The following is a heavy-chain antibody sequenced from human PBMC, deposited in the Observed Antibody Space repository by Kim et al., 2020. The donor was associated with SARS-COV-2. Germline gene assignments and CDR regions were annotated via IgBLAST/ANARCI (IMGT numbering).Heavy chain of an antibody. Sequence: GGSLRLSCAASGFNFSKYGMCWFRQAPGKGLEWVALISFDGTTVDHTESVRGRFTISRDNSKNTLYLYMRSLTPADTAVYYCSKRGLLTARHYFEYWGQGALVTVSS. CDR2: ISFDGTTV. CDR1: GFNFSKYG. V-gene: IGHV3-30*18. J-gene: IGHJ4*02. D-gene: IGHD5-12*01. CDR3: SKRGLLTARHYFEY.